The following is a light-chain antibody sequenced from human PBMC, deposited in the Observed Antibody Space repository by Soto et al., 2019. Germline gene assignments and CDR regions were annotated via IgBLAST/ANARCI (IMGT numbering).Light chain of an antibody. CDR2: GVV. CDR3: CSYAGCYTYL. V-gene: IGLV2-11*01. Sequence: YGRTRPRSVSGSPGRSVTSSCTGTGNDVGAYNYVPWYQQHPGRPPKLLIYGVVRWPSGVPDRFSGSKSGNTASLTISGLQAEDEADYFCCSYAGCYTYLFGTGTKVTVL. CDR1: GNDVGAYNY. J-gene: IGLJ1*01.